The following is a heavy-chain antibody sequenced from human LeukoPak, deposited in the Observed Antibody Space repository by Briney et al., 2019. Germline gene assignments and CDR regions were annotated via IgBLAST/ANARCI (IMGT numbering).Heavy chain of an antibody. CDR2: ITPKLRTA. CDR3: ARDDYGDPGVGCDI. V-gene: IGHV1-69*11. Sequence: SVKVSCKTSGGTFSRHAISWVRQAPGQGLEWMGRITPKLRTANYAQKFQGRVTITADESTSTVYMEVTSLRSEDTAVYYCARDDYGDPGVGCDIWGQGTLVTVSS. J-gene: IGHJ3*02. CDR1: GGTFSRHA. D-gene: IGHD4-17*01.